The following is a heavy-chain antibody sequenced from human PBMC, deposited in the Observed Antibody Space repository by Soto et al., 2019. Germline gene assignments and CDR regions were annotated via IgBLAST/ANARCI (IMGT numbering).Heavy chain of an antibody. V-gene: IGHV3-30*18. CDR2: ISYDGNNQ. J-gene: IGHJ4*02. D-gene: IGHD1-1*01. CDR1: GFTFSSYS. CDR3: AKDPFNSSPGTGPGTRGLDY. Sequence: GGSLRLSCAASGFTFSSYSMHWVRQAPGKGLDWMTFISYDGNNQWYADSVKGRFTISRDNSKNTVYLQMNSLRPEDTAVYFCAKDPFNSSPGTGPGTRGLDYWGQGTPVTV.